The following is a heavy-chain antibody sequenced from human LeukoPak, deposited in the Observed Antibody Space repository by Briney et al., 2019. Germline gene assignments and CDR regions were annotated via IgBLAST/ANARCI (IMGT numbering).Heavy chain of an antibody. Sequence: GGSLRLSCAASGFTFSSYGMHWVRQAPGKGLEWVAFIRYDGSNKYYADSVKGRFTISRDNSKNTLYLQMNSLRAEDTAVYYCARLLQQQLILGDGDYWGQGTLVTVSS. J-gene: IGHJ4*02. V-gene: IGHV3-30*02. CDR1: GFTFSSYG. CDR2: IRYDGSNK. CDR3: ARLLQQQLILGDGDY. D-gene: IGHD6-13*01.